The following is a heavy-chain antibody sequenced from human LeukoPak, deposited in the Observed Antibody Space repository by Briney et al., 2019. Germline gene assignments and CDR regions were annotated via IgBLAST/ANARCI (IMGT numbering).Heavy chain of an antibody. CDR1: GFTVSSNY. Sequence: PGGSLRLSCAASGFTVSSNYMSWVRQAPGKGLEWVSVIYSGGSTYYADSVKGRFTISRDNYKNTLYLQMNSLRAEDTAVYYCARFHTAMATGFDYWGQGTLVTVSS. CDR2: IYSGGST. V-gene: IGHV3-53*01. D-gene: IGHD5-18*01. CDR3: ARFHTAMATGFDY. J-gene: IGHJ4*02.